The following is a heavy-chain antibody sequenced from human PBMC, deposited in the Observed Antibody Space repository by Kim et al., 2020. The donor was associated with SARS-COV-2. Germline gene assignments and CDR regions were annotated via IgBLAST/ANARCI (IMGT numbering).Heavy chain of an antibody. Sequence: PIYHADSVKGRFTIPRDKAKNSLYLQMNSLGDEDTDVYYCARDLGFLDYWGQGTLVTVSS. CDR2: PI. V-gene: IGHV3-48*02. J-gene: IGHJ4*02. CDR3: ARDLGFLDY. D-gene: IGHD3-3*01.